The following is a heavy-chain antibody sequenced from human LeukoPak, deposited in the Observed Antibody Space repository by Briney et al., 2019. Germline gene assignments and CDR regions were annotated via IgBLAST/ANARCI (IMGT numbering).Heavy chain of an antibody. D-gene: IGHD6-13*01. J-gene: IGHJ4*02. CDR1: GYTFSGYY. CDR2: INPNSGAP. Sequence: ASVKVSCKASGYTFSGYYIHWVRQAPGQKFEWMGWINPNSGAPNYAENFEGRVTMTRDTSISTAYMELSRLRSDDTAVYYCARVGIAKLGGYYFDYWGQGTLVTVSS. V-gene: IGHV1-2*02. CDR3: ARVGIAKLGGYYFDY.